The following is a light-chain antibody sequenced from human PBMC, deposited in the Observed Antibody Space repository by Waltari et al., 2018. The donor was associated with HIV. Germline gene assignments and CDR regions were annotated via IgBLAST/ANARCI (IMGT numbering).Light chain of an antibody. CDR1: GSNIGSNY. CDR2: RNN. CDR3: AAWDDSRRGV. J-gene: IGLJ2*01. Sequence: QSVLTQPPSASGTPGQRVTISCSGSGSNIGSNYVYWYQHLPGTAPKLRIDRNNQRPSGVPDRFSGSKSGTSASLAISGLRSEDEADYYCAAWDDSRRGVFGGGTKLTVL. V-gene: IGLV1-47*01.